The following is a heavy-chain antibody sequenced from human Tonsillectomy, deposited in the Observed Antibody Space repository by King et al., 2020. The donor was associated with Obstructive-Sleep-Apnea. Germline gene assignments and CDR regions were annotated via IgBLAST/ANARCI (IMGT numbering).Heavy chain of an antibody. CDR3: AKARGSSGYAEYFQH. CDR1: GFTFSSYG. J-gene: IGHJ1*01. Sequence: VQLVESGGGVVQPGRSLRLSCAASGFTFSSYGMHWVRQAPGKGLEWVAVIWYDGSNKYYADSVKGRFTISRDNSKNTLYLQMNSLRAEDTAVYYCAKARGSSGYAEYFQHWGQGTLVTVSS. CDR2: IWYDGSNK. V-gene: IGHV3-33*06. D-gene: IGHD6-19*01.